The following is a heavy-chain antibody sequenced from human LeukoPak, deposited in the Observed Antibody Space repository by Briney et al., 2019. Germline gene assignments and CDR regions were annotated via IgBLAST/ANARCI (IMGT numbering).Heavy chain of an antibody. Sequence: SETLSLTCAVYGGSFSGYYWSWIRQPPGKGLEWIGEINHSGSTNYNPSLKSRVTISVDTSKNQCSLKLSSVTAADTAVYYCARARRGFDPWGQGTLVTVSS. CDR2: INHSGST. CDR1: GGSFSGYY. J-gene: IGHJ5*02. CDR3: ARARRGFDP. V-gene: IGHV4-34*01.